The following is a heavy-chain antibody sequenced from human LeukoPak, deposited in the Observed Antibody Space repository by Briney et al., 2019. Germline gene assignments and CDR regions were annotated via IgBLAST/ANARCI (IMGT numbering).Heavy chain of an antibody. V-gene: IGHV3-7*01. J-gene: IGHJ4*02. Sequence: GGSLRLSCEASGFTFSRYWMSWFRQAPGRGLEWVANLAEDGSMTQYADSVKGRFTISRDNAKSSVYLQMSSLKAEDSAVYYCARDEKSGYFVYWGQGSLVSVSS. D-gene: IGHD1-26*01. CDR3: ARDEKSGYFVY. CDR1: GFTFSRYW. CDR2: LAEDGSMT.